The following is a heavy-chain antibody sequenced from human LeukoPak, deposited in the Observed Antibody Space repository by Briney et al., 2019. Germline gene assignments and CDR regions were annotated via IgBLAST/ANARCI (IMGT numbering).Heavy chain of an antibody. CDR3: ARDCSGGSCYSYAFDI. CDR2: ISSSTSTI. D-gene: IGHD2-15*01. CDR1: GFTFSSYG. V-gene: IGHV3-48*02. Sequence: GGSLRLSCAASGFTFSSYGMNWVRQAPGKGLEWVSYISSSTSTIHYADSVKGRFTISRDNAKNSLYLQMNSLRDEDTAVYYCARDCSGGSCYSYAFDIWGQGKMVTVSS. J-gene: IGHJ3*02.